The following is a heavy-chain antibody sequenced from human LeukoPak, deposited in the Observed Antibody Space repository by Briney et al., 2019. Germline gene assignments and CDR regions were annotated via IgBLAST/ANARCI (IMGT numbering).Heavy chain of an antibody. J-gene: IGHJ4*02. V-gene: IGHV3-30*02. Sequence: GGSLRLSCAASGFTFSTYGMHWVRQAPGKGLEWVAFIRDDGSNKHYVDSVKGRFTISRDNSKNTLYLQMNSLRAEDTAIYYCASDDYWGQGTLVAASS. CDR2: IRDDGSNK. CDR3: ASDDY. CDR1: GFTFSTYG.